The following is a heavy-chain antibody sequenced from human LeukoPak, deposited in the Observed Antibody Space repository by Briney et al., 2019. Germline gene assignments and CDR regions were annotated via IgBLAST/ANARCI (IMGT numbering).Heavy chain of an antibody. Sequence: SETLSLTCAVYGGSFSGYYWSWIRQPPGKGLEWIGYIYYSGSTNYNPSLKSRVTISVDTSKNQFSLKLSSVTAADTAVYYCARGRNWNYVAYYFDYWGQGTLVTVSS. CDR2: IYYSGST. J-gene: IGHJ4*02. CDR1: GGSFSGYY. D-gene: IGHD1-7*01. V-gene: IGHV4-59*01. CDR3: ARGRNWNYVAYYFDY.